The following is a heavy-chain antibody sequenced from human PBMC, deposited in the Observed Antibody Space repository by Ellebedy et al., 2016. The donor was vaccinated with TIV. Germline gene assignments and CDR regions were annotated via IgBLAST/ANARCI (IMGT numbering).Heavy chain of an antibody. V-gene: IGHV5-10-1*04. CDR2: INPSDSYT. D-gene: IGHD2-2*01. Sequence: GESLKISCKGSGYSFTSYWISWVRQMPGKGLEWMGRINPSDSYTNYSPSFQGQVTISADKSISTAYLQWSSLKASDTAMYYCARLRGYCSSTSCYEYYFDYWGQGTLVTVSS. CDR3: ARLRGYCSSTSCYEYYFDY. CDR1: GYSFTSYW. J-gene: IGHJ4*02.